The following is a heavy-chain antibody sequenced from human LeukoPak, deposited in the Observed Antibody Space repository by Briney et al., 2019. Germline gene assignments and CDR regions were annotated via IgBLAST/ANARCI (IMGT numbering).Heavy chain of an antibody. J-gene: IGHJ4*02. Sequence: PSETLSLTCTVSRGSISNSDYYWGWIRQPPGTGLEWIGIISYTGSTYYNTSLKSRVTISLDTSKNQFSLKLTSVTAADTALYYCTRHGRGGTDYWGQGTLVTVSS. CDR3: TRHGRGGTDY. V-gene: IGHV4-39*01. CDR2: ISYTGST. D-gene: IGHD1-26*01. CDR1: RGSISNSDYY.